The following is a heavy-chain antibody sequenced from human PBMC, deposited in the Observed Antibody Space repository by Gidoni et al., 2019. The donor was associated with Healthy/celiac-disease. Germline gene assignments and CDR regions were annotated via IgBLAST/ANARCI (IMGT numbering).Heavy chain of an antibody. Sequence: QVQLQESGPGLVKPSQTLSLTCTFSGGSISTGGYYWSWIRQHPGKGLEWIGYIYYSGSTYYNPSLKSRVTISVDTSKNQFSLKLSSVTAADTAVYYCARGGYCSGGSCYRPFDYWGQGTLVTVSS. J-gene: IGHJ4*02. CDR2: IYYSGST. D-gene: IGHD2-15*01. CDR3: ARGGYCSGGSCYRPFDY. V-gene: IGHV4-31*03. CDR1: GGSISTGGYY.